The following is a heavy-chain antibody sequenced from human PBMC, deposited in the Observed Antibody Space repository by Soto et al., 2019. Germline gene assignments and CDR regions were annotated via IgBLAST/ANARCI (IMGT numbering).Heavy chain of an antibody. D-gene: IGHD6-6*01. CDR3: ARKIAIAARPGFYFFDY. CDR2: IDSDGGRT. V-gene: IGHV3-64*01. J-gene: IGHJ4*02. Sequence: EVQLVESGGGLVQPGGSLRLSCAASGFIFNNYAMHWVRQAPGKGLEFVSAIDSDGGRTHYANSVKGRFTISRDNSKSTLYLQMGSLRAEDLAVYYCARKIAIAARPGFYFFDYWGQGALVTVSS. CDR1: GFIFNNYA.